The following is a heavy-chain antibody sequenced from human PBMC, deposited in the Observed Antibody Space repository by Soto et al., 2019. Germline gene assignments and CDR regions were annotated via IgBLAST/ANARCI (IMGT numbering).Heavy chain of an antibody. V-gene: IGHV3-48*03. CDR1: GFTLNNFG. CDR2: ISSSGKTT. CDR3: ATYSWGSSIDH. Sequence: SLRLSCASSGFTLNNFGMSWVRQSPGKGLEWISYISSSGKTTYYADSVKGRFTISRDNAKNSVFLQTNYVGDDDTAIYYCATYSWGSSIDHWGQGTLVTVSS. D-gene: IGHD3-16*01. J-gene: IGHJ4*02.